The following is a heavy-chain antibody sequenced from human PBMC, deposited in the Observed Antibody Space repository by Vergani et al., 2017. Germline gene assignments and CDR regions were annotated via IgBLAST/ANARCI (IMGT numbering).Heavy chain of an antibody. V-gene: IGHV1-69*11. Sequence: QVQLVQSGAEVKKPGSSVKVSCKASGGTFSSYAISWVRQAPGQGLEWMGRIIPSLGTANYAQKFQGRVTITADESTSTAYMELSSLRSEDTAVYYCARGINYDTSNWFDPWGQGTLVTVSS. CDR3: ARGINYDTSNWFDP. D-gene: IGHD3-22*01. CDR1: GGTFSSYA. CDR2: IIPSLGTA. J-gene: IGHJ5*02.